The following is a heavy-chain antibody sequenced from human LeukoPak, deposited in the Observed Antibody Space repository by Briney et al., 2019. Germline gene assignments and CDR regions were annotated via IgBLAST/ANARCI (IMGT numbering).Heavy chain of an antibody. CDR1: EFSSSSNA. V-gene: IGHV3-48*01. CDR3: AKDGGYHPGYYYYMDV. CDR2: ISSSSSTI. Sequence: GGSLRLSCAASEFSSSSNAMSWVRQAPGKGLEWVSYISSSSSTIYYADSVKGRFTISRDNSKNTLYLQMNSLRAGDTAVYYCAKDGGYHPGYYYYMDVWGEGTTVTVSS. J-gene: IGHJ6*03. D-gene: IGHD3-16*02.